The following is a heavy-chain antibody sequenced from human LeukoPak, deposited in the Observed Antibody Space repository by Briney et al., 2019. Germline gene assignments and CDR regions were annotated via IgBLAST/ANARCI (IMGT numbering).Heavy chain of an antibody. CDR2: ISWDGGTT. D-gene: IGHD5-24*01. CDR3: TKLADGYRGFNI. CDR1: GFTFDDYT. Sequence: GGSLRLSCATSGFTFDDYTMHWVRQAPGKGLEWVSLISWDGGTTYYADSVKGRFTISRDNTKNSLYLKMNSLRSEDTAFYYCTKLADGYRGFNIWGQGTMVTVSS. V-gene: IGHV3-43*01. J-gene: IGHJ3*02.